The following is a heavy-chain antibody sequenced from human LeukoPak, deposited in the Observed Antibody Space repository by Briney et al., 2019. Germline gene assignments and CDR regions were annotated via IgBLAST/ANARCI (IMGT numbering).Heavy chain of an antibody. CDR2: IHYSGET. CDR3: ARDLTFDY. CDR1: GGSISSGGYY. V-gene: IGHV4-61*08. Sequence: SQTLSLTCTVSGGSISSGGYYWSWIRQPPGKGLEWIGYIHYSGETNYNPSLSSRVTIAMDTSKNQFSLNLRSVTAADTAVYYCARDLTFDYWGQGALVTVSS. J-gene: IGHJ4*02.